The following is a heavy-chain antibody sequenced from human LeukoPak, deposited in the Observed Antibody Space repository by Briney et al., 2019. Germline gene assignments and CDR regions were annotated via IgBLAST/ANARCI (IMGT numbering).Heavy chain of an antibody. V-gene: IGHV3-49*04. D-gene: IGHD7-27*01. Sequence: GGSPRLSCTVSGFTFGDYAINWVRQAPGKGLEWVGFIRSKAFGETAEYAASVKGRFTISRDDSKSIAYLQMNSLKTEDTAVYYCTRDRGSSTLGDYWGQGTLVTVSS. CDR3: TRDRGSSTLGDY. CDR1: GFTFGDYA. CDR2: IRSKAFGETA. J-gene: IGHJ4*02.